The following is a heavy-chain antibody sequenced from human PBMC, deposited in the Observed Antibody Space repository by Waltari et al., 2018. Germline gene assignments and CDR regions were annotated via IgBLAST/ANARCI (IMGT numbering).Heavy chain of an antibody. V-gene: IGHV4-39*01. Sequence: QLQLQESGPGLVKPSETLSLTCTVSGGSISSRSYYWGWIRQPPGKGLEWIGSIYYSGSTYYNPSLKSRVTISVDTSKNQFSLKLSSVTAADTAVYYCARSHYDYVWGSYRPWGQGTLVTVSS. CDR3: ARSHYDYVWGSYRP. CDR1: GGSISSRSYY. CDR2: IYYSGST. D-gene: IGHD3-16*02. J-gene: IGHJ4*02.